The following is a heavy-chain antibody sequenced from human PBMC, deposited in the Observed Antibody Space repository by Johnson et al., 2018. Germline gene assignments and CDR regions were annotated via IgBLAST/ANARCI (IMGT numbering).Heavy chain of an antibody. J-gene: IGHJ3*02. CDR2: ISSSSSYI. V-gene: IGHV3-21*01. CDR3: ARDTAGDTVVTPSNNDAFDI. CDR1: GFTFSSYS. Sequence: VQLVQSGGGVVQPGRSLRLSCAASGFTFSSYSMNWVRQAPGKGLEWVSSISSSSSYIYYADSVKGRFTISRDNAKNSLYLQMNSLRAEDTAVYYCARDTAGDTVVTPSNNDAFDIWGQGTMVTVSS. D-gene: IGHD4-23*01.